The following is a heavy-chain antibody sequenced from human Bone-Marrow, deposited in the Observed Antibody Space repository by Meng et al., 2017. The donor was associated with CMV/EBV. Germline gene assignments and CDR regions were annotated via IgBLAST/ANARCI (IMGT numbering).Heavy chain of an antibody. CDR2: ISSDGSST. D-gene: IGHD6-13*01. CDR1: GFSFSTYW. Sequence: GGSLRLSCAASGFSFSTYWMHWVRQAPGKGLVWVARISSDGSSTSYADSVKGRFTFSRDNAKNTMYVQMNSLRAEDTAVYYCARDMTTGYSSWYFDLWGRGTLITVSS. J-gene: IGHJ2*01. V-gene: IGHV3-74*01. CDR3: ARDMTTGYSSWYFDL.